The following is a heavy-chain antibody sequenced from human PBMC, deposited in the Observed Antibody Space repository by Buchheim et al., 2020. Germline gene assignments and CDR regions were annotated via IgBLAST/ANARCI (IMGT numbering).Heavy chain of an antibody. J-gene: IGHJ6*02. Sequence: EVQLVESGGGLVKPGGSLRLSCAASGFTFSSYSMNWVRQAPGKGLEWVSSISSSSSYIYYAASVKGRFTISRDNAKNSLYPQMNSLRAEDTAVYYCAREGDSSGYYYYYYYGMDVWGQGTT. V-gene: IGHV3-21*01. CDR2: ISSSSSYI. CDR1: GFTFSSYS. D-gene: IGHD3-22*01. CDR3: AREGDSSGYYYYYYYGMDV.